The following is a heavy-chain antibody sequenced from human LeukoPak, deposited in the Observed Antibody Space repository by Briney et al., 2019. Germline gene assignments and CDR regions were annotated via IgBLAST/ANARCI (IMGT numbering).Heavy chain of an antibody. J-gene: IGHJ4*02. CDR2: IIPISGKT. V-gene: IGHV1-8*01. CDR1: GYTFTSYA. D-gene: IGHD6-19*01. Sequence: ASVTASCMAYGYTFTSYAISCVRHPTGQGLEWKGWIIPISGKTSYAQKFQGRVTMTRDTSMSTAYMELSSLRSEDTAVYYCARGGEQWLVPNDYWGQGTLVTVSS. CDR3: ARGGEQWLVPNDY.